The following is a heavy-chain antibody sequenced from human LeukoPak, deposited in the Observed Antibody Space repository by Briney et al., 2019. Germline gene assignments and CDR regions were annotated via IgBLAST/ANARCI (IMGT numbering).Heavy chain of an antibody. J-gene: IGHJ3*02. Sequence: GSSVKVSCKASGGTFSSYAISWVGQAPGQGLEWMGGIIPIFGTANYAQKFQGRVTITADKSTSTAYMELSSLRSQDTAVYYCARQTTMVRGVFDAFDIWGQGTMVTVSS. CDR1: GGTFSSYA. CDR2: IIPIFGTA. V-gene: IGHV1-69*06. D-gene: IGHD3-10*01. CDR3: ARQTTMVRGVFDAFDI.